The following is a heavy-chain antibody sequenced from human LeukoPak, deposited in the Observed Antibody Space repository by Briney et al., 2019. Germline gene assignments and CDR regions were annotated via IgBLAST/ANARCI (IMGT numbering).Heavy chain of an antibody. CDR1: GGSFSVYY. D-gene: IGHD2-2*01. CDR2: INHSGST. J-gene: IGHJ4*02. CDR3: ARVNGGYCSSTSCFYFDY. Sequence: SETLSLTCAVYGGSFSVYYWSWIRQPPGKGLEWIGEINHSGSTNYNPSLKSRVTISVDTSKNQFSLKLSSVTAADTAVYYCARVNGGYCSSTSCFYFDYWGQGTLVTVSS. V-gene: IGHV4-34*01.